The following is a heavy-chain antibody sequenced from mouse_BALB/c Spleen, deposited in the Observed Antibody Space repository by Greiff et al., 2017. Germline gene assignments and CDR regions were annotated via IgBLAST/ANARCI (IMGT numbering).Heavy chain of an antibody. D-gene: IGHD1-1*01. CDR2: IWRGGST. V-gene: IGHV2-5-1*01. Sequence: QVQLKESGPSLVQPSQSLSITCTVSGFSLTSYGVHWVRQSPGKGLEWLGVIWRGGSTDYNAAFMSRLSITKDNSKSQVFFKMNSLQADDTAIYYCAHFYYGSSYDAMDYWGQGTSVTVSS. CDR1: GFSLTSYG. J-gene: IGHJ4*01. CDR3: AHFYYGSSYDAMDY.